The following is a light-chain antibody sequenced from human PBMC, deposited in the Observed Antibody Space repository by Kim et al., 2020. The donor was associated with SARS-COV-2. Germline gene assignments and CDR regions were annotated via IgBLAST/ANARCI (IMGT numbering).Light chain of an antibody. V-gene: IGLV2-11*01. CDR2: DVS. Sequence: QSALTQPRSVSGSPGQSVTISCTGTSSDVGGYNSVSWYQQHPGKAPKVMIYDVSKRPSGVPDRFSGSKSGNTASLTISGLQAEDEGDYYCCSYAGSAWVFGGGTKVTVL. CDR3: CSYAGSAWV. CDR1: SSDVGGYNS. J-gene: IGLJ3*02.